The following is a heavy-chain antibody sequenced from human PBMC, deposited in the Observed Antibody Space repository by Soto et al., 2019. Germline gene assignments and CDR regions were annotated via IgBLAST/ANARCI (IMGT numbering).Heavy chain of an antibody. D-gene: IGHD5-18*01. CDR3: ARGPTGWYGYDY. CDR1: GFTFSSSW. Sequence: EVHLVESGGGLVQPGGSLRLSCAASGFTFSSSWMHWVRQAPGKGLVWVSRINGDESRTNYADSVKGRFTISRDNAKNTLYLEMNSLRAEDTVLYYCARGPTGWYGYDYWGQGTLVTVSS. V-gene: IGHV3-74*01. J-gene: IGHJ4*02. CDR2: INGDESRT.